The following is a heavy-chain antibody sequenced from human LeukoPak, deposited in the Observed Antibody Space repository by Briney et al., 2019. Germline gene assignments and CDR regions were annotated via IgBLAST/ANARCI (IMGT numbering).Heavy chain of an antibody. V-gene: IGHV3-21*01. Sequence: GGSLRLSCAASGFTFSSYSMNWVRQAPGKGLEWVSSISSSSSYIYYADSVKGRFTISRDKAKNSLYLQMNSLRAEDTAVYYCARAYYYGSGSPSNEGYYYGMDVWGQGTTVTVSS. CDR2: ISSSSSYI. J-gene: IGHJ6*02. D-gene: IGHD3-10*01. CDR3: ARAYYYGSGSPSNEGYYYGMDV. CDR1: GFTFSSYS.